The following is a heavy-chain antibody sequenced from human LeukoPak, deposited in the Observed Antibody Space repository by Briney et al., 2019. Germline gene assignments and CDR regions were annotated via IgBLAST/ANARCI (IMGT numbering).Heavy chain of an antibody. D-gene: IGHD3-3*01. V-gene: IGHV1-18*01. Sequence: ASVKVSCKASGYTFTSYGISWVRQAPGQGLEWMGWISAYNGNTNYAQKLQGRVTMTTDTSTSTAYMELRSLRSDDTAVYYCARDRLAIFGVGEFDYWGQGTLVTVSS. CDR2: ISAYNGNT. CDR3: ARDRLAIFGVGEFDY. CDR1: GYTFTSYG. J-gene: IGHJ4*02.